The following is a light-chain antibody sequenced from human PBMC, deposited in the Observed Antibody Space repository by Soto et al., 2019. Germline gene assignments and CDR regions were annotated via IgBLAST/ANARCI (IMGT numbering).Light chain of an antibody. CDR3: SSFTSTHPYV. CDR2: QVS. Sequence: QSALTQPASVSGSPGQSMTISCTGSSSDVGGYHYVSWYQQHPGKAPKLIIYQVSHRPSGVSDRFSGSKSGNTASLTISGLQGEDEATYYCSSFTSTHPYVFGTGTKVTVL. CDR1: SSDVGGYHY. J-gene: IGLJ1*01. V-gene: IGLV2-14*03.